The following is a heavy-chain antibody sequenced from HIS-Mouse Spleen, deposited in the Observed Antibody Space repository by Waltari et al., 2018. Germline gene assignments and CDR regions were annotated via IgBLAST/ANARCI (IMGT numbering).Heavy chain of an antibody. CDR3: ARGTQYYYDSSGSFDY. V-gene: IGHV3-74*01. CDR1: GFTFSSYW. CDR2: INSDGSST. Sequence: EVQLVESGGGLVQPGGSLRLSCAASGFTFSSYWMHWVRQAPGKGLVWVSRINSDGSSTSYPDSVKGRFTISRDNAKNTLYLQMNSLRAEDTAVYYCARGTQYYYDSSGSFDYWGQGTLVTVSS. J-gene: IGHJ4*02. D-gene: IGHD3-22*01.